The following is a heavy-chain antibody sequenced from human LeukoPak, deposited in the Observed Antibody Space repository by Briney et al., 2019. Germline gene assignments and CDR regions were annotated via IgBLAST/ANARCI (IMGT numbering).Heavy chain of an antibody. D-gene: IGHD3-10*01. CDR3: AREVPGRGGDS. Sequence: SETLSLTCAVYGGSFSGYYWSWIRQPPGKGLEWIGEVNHSGSTNYNPSLKSRVTISVDTSKNQFSLKLSSVTAADTAVYYCAREVPGRGGDSWVEGTMVTVSS. CDR2: VNHSGST. J-gene: IGHJ3*02. CDR1: GGSFSGYY. V-gene: IGHV4-34*01.